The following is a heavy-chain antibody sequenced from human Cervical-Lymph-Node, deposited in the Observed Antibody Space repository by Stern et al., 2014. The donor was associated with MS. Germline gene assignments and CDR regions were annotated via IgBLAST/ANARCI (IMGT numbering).Heavy chain of an antibody. J-gene: IGHJ4*02. CDR2: IYYSGSN. Sequence: QLQLQESGPGLVKPSETLSLSCTVSGGSISSYYLSWIRQPPGKGLEWIGYIYYSGSNNYNPYPKSRVTISVDKTNNQFSLTLNPVAAADSAVEYCATGGTFDYWGQGTLVTVSS. V-gene: IGHV4-59*01. CDR1: GGSISSYY. D-gene: IGHD1-26*01. CDR3: ATGGTFDY.